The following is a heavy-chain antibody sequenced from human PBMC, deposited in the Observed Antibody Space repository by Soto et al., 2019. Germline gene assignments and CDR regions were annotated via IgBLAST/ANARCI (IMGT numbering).Heavy chain of an antibody. J-gene: IGHJ4*02. CDR2: IYYSGTT. CDR3: ARAYSYGSGRFDY. V-gene: IGHV4-30-4*01. CDR1: GGSISSGDYY. Sequence: PSETLSLTCTVSGGSISSGDYYWSWIRQPPGKGLEWIGYIYYSGTTYYNPSLRSRVIISVDTSKNQFSLKLSSVTAADTAVYYCARAYSYGSGRFDYWGQGNLVTVSS. D-gene: IGHD3-10*01.